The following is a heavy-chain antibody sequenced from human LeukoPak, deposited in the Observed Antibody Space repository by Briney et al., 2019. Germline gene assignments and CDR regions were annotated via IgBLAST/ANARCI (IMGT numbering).Heavy chain of an antibody. J-gene: IGHJ4*02. CDR2: ISYDGSNK. V-gene: IGHV3-30*03. CDR3: ARGKSAVAGTEDY. Sequence: GGSLRLSCAASGFTFSSYSMNWVRQAPGKGLEWVAVISYDGSNKYYADSVKGRFTISRDNSKNTLYLQMNSLRAEDTAVYYCARGKSAVAGTEDYWSQGTLVTVSS. CDR1: GFTFSSYS. D-gene: IGHD6-19*01.